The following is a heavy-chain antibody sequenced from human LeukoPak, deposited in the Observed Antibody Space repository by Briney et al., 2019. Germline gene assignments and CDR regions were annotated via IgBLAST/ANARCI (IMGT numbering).Heavy chain of an antibody. CDR2: IYHSGST. V-gene: IGHV4-59*08. D-gene: IGHD4-17*01. CDR3: ARRLARRGYGDYCDY. CDR1: GGSISGYY. J-gene: IGHJ4*02. Sequence: SETLSLTCTVSGGSISGYYWSWIRQPPGKGLEWIGYIYHSGSTNYNPSLKSRVTISVDTSKNQFSLKLSSVTAADTAVYYCARRLARRGYGDYCDYWGRGTLVTVSS.